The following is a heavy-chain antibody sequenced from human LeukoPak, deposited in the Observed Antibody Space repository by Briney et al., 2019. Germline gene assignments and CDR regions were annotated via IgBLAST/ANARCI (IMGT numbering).Heavy chain of an antibody. Sequence: PGGSLRLSCEVSGFTFSTYGMYWVRQAPGKGLESVAVISYDGSKTYYADSVKGRSTISRDNPKNTVYLQLNSLTSDDTAVYYCARLPPSVFGVGTGDFDYWGPRTLVTVSS. J-gene: IGHJ4*02. CDR2: ISYDGSKT. CDR3: ARLPPSVFGVGTGDFDY. D-gene: IGHD2-8*02. V-gene: IGHV3-30*03. CDR1: GFTFSTYG.